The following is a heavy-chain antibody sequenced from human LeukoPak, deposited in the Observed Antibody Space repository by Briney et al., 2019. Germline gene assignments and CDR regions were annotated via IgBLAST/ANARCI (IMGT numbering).Heavy chain of an antibody. Sequence: ASETLSLTCTVSGGSISSVNYYWSWIRWHPGQGLEWVGYIYYSGRTYYNPSLKSRLTISADTSKNQFSLKLSSVTAADKAVYYCARVHGSSGYYGWFDPWGPGTLVTVSS. CDR3: ARVHGSSGYYGWFDP. D-gene: IGHD3-22*01. J-gene: IGHJ5*02. V-gene: IGHV4-31*03. CDR2: IYYSGRT. CDR1: GGSISSVNYY.